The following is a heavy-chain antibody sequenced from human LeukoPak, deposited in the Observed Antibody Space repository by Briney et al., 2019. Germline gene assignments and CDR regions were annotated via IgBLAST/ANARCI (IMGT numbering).Heavy chain of an antibody. V-gene: IGHV1-2*02. Sequence: ASVTVSCTTSGYSFTDYYMHWVRQAPGQGLEWMGWINLNSGGTSSAQTFQGRVTMTRDTSITTVYMEVSWLTSDDTAIYYCARADRLDGGPYLIGPCGQATLVTVSS. J-gene: IGHJ5*02. D-gene: IGHD2-21*01. CDR1: GYSFTDYY. CDR3: ARADRLDGGPYLIGP. CDR2: INLNSGGT.